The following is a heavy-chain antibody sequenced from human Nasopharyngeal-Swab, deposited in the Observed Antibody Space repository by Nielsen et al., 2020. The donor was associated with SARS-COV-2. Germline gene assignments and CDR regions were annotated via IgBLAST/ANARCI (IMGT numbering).Heavy chain of an antibody. J-gene: IGHJ4*02. V-gene: IGHV3-73*01. D-gene: IGHD2-15*01. CDR2: VRSKGNNYAT. Sequence: GESLKISCAASGFTFSDSAIHWVRQASGKGLEWVGRVRSKGNNYATAYSASGKGRFIIFSDDPTNTAYLQMNSLKTEDTAMYYCTRCGGGCYSGRDYWGQGTLVTVSS. CDR1: GFTFSDSA. CDR3: TRCGGGCYSGRDY.